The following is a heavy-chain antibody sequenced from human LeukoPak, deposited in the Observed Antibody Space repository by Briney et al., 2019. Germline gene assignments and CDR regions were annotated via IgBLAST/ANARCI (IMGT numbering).Heavy chain of an antibody. CDR3: ARRYGDYYS. V-gene: IGHV4-4*02. Sequence: SETLSLTCAVSGGSISSSNWWSWVRQPPGKGLEWIGEIYHSGSTNYNPSLKSRVTISVDTSKNQFSLKLTSVTAADTAVYYCARRYGDYYSWGQGNLVTVSS. CDR2: IYHSGST. D-gene: IGHD3-22*01. J-gene: IGHJ4*02. CDR1: GGSISSSNW.